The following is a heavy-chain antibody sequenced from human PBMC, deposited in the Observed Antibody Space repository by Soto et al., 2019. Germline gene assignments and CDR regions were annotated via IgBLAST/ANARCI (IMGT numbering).Heavy chain of an antibody. CDR1: GFTFSSYE. Sequence: GGSLRLSCAASGFTFSSYEMNWVRQAPGKGLEWVSYISSSGSTIYYADSVKGRFTISRDNAKNSLYLQMNSLRAEDTAVYYVARAPSYCTNGVCYHDAFDIWGQGTMVTVSS. J-gene: IGHJ3*02. D-gene: IGHD2-8*01. CDR3: ARAPSYCTNGVCYHDAFDI. V-gene: IGHV3-48*03. CDR2: ISSSGSTI.